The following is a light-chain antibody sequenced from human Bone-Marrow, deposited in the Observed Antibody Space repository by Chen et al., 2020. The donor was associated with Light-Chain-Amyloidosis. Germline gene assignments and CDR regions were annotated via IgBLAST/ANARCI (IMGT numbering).Light chain of an antibody. CDR3: QVWDSSSDHVV. CDR2: YDS. CDR1: NIGSKS. V-gene: IGLV3-21*04. Sequence: SYVLTQPPSLSVAPGKTARITCGGNNIGSKSVHWYQQKPGQAPVLVIYYDSYRPSGIPERFSGSNSGNTATLTISRVEAGDEADYYCQVWDSSSDHVVFGGGTKLTVL. J-gene: IGLJ2*01.